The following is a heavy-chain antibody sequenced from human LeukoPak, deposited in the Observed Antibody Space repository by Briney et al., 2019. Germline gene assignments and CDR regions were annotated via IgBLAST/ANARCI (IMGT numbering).Heavy chain of an antibody. CDR1: GFTFSSYA. J-gene: IGHJ4*02. CDR2: ISYDGSNK. Sequence: GGSLRLSCAASGFTFSSYAMHWVRQAPGKGLEGVAVISYDGSNKYYADSVKGRFTISRDNSKNTLYLQMNSLRAEDTAVYYCARALASIVGATDYWGQGTLVTVSS. CDR3: ARALASIVGATDY. D-gene: IGHD1-26*01. V-gene: IGHV3-30-3*01.